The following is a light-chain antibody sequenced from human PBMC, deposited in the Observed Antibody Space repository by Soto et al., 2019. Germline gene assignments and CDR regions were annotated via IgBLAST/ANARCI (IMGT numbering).Light chain of an antibody. CDR2: GNS. CDR3: QSYDSSLSGSKV. V-gene: IGLV1-40*01. Sequence: QSVLTQPPSVSGAPGQRVTISCTGSSSNIGAGYDVQWYQQLPGTAPKLLIYGNSNRPSGVPDRFSGSKSGTSASRAITGLQAEDEADYYCQSYDSSLSGSKVFGGGTKLTVL. J-gene: IGLJ2*01. CDR1: SSNIGAGYD.